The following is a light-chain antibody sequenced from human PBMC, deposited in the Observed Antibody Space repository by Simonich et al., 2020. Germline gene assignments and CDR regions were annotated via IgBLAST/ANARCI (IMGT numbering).Light chain of an antibody. J-gene: IGLJ3*02. CDR3: SSYTSSSTWV. CDR2: EGS. V-gene: IGLV2-14*01. Sequence: QSALTQPASVSGSPGQSITISCTGTSSDVGGYNYVSWYQQHPGKAPKLMIYEGSKRPSGVSNRFSGSKSGNTASLTISGLQAEDDADYYCSSYTSSSTWVFGGGTKLTVL. CDR1: SSDVGGYNY.